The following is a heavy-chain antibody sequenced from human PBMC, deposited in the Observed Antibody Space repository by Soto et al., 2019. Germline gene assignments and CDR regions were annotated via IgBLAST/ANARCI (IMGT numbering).Heavy chain of an antibody. Sequence: SGAVPLTSFAYGGSFSGYYWSWIRQPPGKGLEWIGEINHSGSTNYNPSLKSRVTISVDTSKNQFSLKLSSVTAADTDVYYCASGPDERRKRITILGVVIRYYYYGIDVWGKGTTVTVSS. CDR1: GGSFSGYY. CDR2: INHSGST. CDR3: ASGPDERRKRITILGVVIRYYYYGIDV. J-gene: IGHJ6*04. V-gene: IGHV4-34*01. D-gene: IGHD3-3*01.